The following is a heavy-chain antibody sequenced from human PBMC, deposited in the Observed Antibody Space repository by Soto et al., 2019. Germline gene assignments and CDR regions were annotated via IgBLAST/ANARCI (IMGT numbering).Heavy chain of an antibody. CDR2: ISSSGSTI. V-gene: IGHV3-11*01. Sequence: GGSLRLSCAASGFTFSDYYMSWIRQAPGKGLEWVSYISSSGSTIYYADSVKGRFTISRDSAKNSLYLQMNSLRAEDTAVYYCAFGGLYCSGGSCYSPPGAWGQGTLVTVSS. D-gene: IGHD2-15*01. CDR3: AFGGLYCSGGSCYSPPGA. CDR1: GFTFSDYY. J-gene: IGHJ4*02.